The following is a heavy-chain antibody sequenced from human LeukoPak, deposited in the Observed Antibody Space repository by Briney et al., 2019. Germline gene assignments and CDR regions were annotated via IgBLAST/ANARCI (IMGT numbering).Heavy chain of an antibody. CDR1: GGSISSSSYY. CDR3: VRHVVVVVTAAIPSGNWFDP. J-gene: IGHJ5*02. Sequence: PSETLSLTCTVSGGSISSSSYYWGWIRQPPGKGLEWIGSIYYSGSTYYNPSLKSRITISVDTSKNHFSLKLSSVTAADTAVYYCVRHVVVVVTAAIPSGNWFDPWGQGTLVTVSS. V-gene: IGHV4-39*01. CDR2: IYYSGST. D-gene: IGHD2-2*01.